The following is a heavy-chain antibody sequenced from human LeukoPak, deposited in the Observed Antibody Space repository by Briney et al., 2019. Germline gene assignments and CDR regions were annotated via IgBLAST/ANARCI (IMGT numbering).Heavy chain of an antibody. Sequence: SETLSLTCTVSGGSGSSDSWSWIRQPPGQGLEWIGYISYSGSTSYNPSLKSRVTISVDPSKSQLSLKLRSVTAADTAVYYCARRTRSFSYTYSVAYYYYFMDFWGKGTTVIVS. CDR1: GGSGSSDS. J-gene: IGHJ6*03. V-gene: IGHV4-59*02. CDR2: ISYSGST. CDR3: ARRTRSFSYTYSVAYYYYFMDF. D-gene: IGHD5/OR15-5a*01.